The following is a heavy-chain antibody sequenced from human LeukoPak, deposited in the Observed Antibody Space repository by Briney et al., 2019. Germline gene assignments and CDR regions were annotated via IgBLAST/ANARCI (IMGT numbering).Heavy chain of an antibody. CDR1: GASVSTTVYF. J-gene: IGHJ3*01. Sequence: SQTLSLTCSVSGASVSTTVYFWNWIRQPAGEGLEWIGRIYASGNTHYHPSLKSRVTMSLDTSKNHFSLTKNSVTAADSAVYFCASYREAYDLYPHGLDVWGRGTVVTVSS. V-gene: IGHV4-61*02. CDR2: IYASGNT. CDR3: ASYREAYDLYPHGLDV. D-gene: IGHD5-24*01.